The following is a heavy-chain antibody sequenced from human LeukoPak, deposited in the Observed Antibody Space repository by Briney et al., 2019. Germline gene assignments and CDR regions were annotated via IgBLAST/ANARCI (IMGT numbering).Heavy chain of an antibody. Sequence: GGSLRLSCAASGFTFSDYYMSWIRQAPGKGLEWVSYISSSRSYTNYADSVKGRFTISRDNAKNSLYLQMNSLRAEDTAVYYCARALAAAVSSDIFDYWGQGTLVTVSS. CDR2: ISSSRSYT. D-gene: IGHD6-13*01. V-gene: IGHV3-11*05. CDR3: ARALAAAVSSDIFDY. CDR1: GFTFSDYY. J-gene: IGHJ4*02.